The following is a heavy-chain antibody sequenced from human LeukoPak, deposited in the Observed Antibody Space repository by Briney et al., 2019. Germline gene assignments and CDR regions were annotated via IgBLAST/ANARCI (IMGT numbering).Heavy chain of an antibody. CDR3: ARELTGYYS. D-gene: IGHD3-9*01. J-gene: IGHJ4*02. CDR1: GFTFSSYS. Sequence: GESLRLSCAASGFTFSSYSMNWVRQAPGKGLEWVSSISSSSSYIYYADSVKGRFTISRDNAKNSLYLQMSSLRAEDTAVYYCARELTGYYSWGQGTQVSVSS. CDR2: ISSSSSYI. V-gene: IGHV3-21*01.